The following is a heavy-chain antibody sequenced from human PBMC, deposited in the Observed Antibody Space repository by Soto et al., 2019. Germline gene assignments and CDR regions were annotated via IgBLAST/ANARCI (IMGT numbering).Heavy chain of an antibody. V-gene: IGHV3-9*01. J-gene: IGHJ4*02. CDR2: ISRNSGSI. CDR3: AKDKTLSGWYAFDY. CDR1: GFTFDDYA. Sequence: EVQVVESGGGLVQPGRSLRLSCAASGFTFDDYAMHWVRQAPGKGLEWVSGISRNSGSIGYADSVKGRFTISRDNAKNSLYLQMNSLRAEDTALYYCAKDKTLSGWYAFDYWGQGTLVTVSS. D-gene: IGHD6-19*01.